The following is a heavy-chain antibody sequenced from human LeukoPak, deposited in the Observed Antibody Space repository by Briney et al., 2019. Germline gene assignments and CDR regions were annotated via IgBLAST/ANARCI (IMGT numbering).Heavy chain of an antibody. CDR1: GFTFSSYS. CDR3: ARSSGSYYEPVDY. J-gene: IGHJ4*02. Sequence: PGGSLRLSCAASGFTFSSYSMNWVRQAPGKGLEWVSSISSSSSYIYYADSVKGRFTISRDNAKNSLYLQMNSLRAEDTAVYYCARSSGSYYEPVDYWGQGTLVTVSS. CDR2: ISSSSSYI. D-gene: IGHD3-10*01. V-gene: IGHV3-21*01.